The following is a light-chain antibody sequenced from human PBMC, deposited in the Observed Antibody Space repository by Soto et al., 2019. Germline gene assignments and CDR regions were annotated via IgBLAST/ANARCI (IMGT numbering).Light chain of an antibody. CDR2: EVT. J-gene: IGLJ1*01. CDR1: SNDIGPYDY. V-gene: IGLV2-14*01. Sequence: QSVLTQPASVSGSPGQSITISCTGTSNDIGPYDYVSWYQQHPGKAPKLMIYEVTNRPSGVSHRFSGSKSGSTASLTISGLQAEDEADYYCSSYTRNTALVFGPGTKVTVL. CDR3: SSYTRNTALV.